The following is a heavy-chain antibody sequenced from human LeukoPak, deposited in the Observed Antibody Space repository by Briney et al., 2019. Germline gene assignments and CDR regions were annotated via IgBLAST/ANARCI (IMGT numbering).Heavy chain of an antibody. CDR2: IYYSGST. V-gene: IGHV4-59*01. J-gene: IGHJ5*02. Sequence: SETLSLTCTVSGGSISSYYWSWIRQPPGKGLEWIGYIYYSGSTNYNPSLKSRVTISVDTSKNQFSLKLSSVTAADTAVYYCARGGATYYDILTGFGRFNWFDPWGQGTLVTVSP. CDR3: ARGGATYYDILTGFGRFNWFDP. CDR1: GGSISSYY. D-gene: IGHD3-9*01.